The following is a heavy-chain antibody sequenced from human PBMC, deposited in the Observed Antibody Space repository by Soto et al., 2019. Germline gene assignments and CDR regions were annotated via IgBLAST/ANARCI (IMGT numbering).Heavy chain of an antibody. CDR2: ISSSSSTI. Sequence: GGSLRLSCAASGFTFSSYSMNWVRQAPGKGLEWVSYISSSSSTIYYADSVKGRFTISRDNAKNSLYLQMNSLRAEDTAVYYCARSPGGSYPSCGMDVWGQGTTVTVSS. V-gene: IGHV3-48*01. CDR1: GFTFSSYS. CDR3: ARSPGGSYPSCGMDV. D-gene: IGHD1-26*01. J-gene: IGHJ6*02.